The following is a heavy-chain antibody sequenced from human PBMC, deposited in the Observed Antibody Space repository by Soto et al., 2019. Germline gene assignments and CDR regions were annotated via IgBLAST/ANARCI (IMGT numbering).Heavy chain of an antibody. CDR3: ARGGYYYDSSAYYRPFDY. D-gene: IGHD3-22*01. CDR2: MNPNSGNT. J-gene: IGHJ4*02. Sequence: QVQLVQSGAEVKKPGASVKVSCKASGYTFTSYDINWVRQATGQGLEWMGWMNPNSGNTGYAQKFQGRVNMTRSTSISTAYMELSSVRSKDTAVYYCARGGYYYDSSAYYRPFDYWGQGTLVTVSS. V-gene: IGHV1-8*01. CDR1: GYTFTSYD.